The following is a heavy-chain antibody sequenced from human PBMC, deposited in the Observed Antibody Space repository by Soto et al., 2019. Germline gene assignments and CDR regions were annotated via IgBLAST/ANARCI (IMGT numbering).Heavy chain of an antibody. CDR2: IYYSGST. CDR3: ARVPNYGDYNFDY. V-gene: IGHV4-59*01. CDR1: GGSISSYY. J-gene: IGHJ4*02. Sequence: SETLSLTCTVSGGSISSYYWSWIRQPPGKGLEWIGYIYYSGSTNYNPSLKSRVTISVDTSKSQFSLKLSSVTAADTAVYYCARVPNYGDYNFDYWGQGTLVTVSS. D-gene: IGHD4-17*01.